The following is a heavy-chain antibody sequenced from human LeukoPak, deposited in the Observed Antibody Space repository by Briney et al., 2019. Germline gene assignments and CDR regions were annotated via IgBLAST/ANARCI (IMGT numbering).Heavy chain of an antibody. J-gene: IGHJ4*02. D-gene: IGHD6-13*01. V-gene: IGHV3-30*02. CDR2: IRYHGSDE. CDR1: TLTCSSYG. CDR3: AKDGPYSTTWAFDY. Sequence: GESLRLSCAASTLTCSSYGMHWNRQAQGKGLEWVAFIRYHGSDEYYADSVKGRSTISRDNSKNTLYLQMNSLRAEDTAVYYCAKDGPYSTTWAFDYWGQGNLVTVSS.